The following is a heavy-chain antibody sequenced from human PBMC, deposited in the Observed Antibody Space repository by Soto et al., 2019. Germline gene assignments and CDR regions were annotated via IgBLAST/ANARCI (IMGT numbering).Heavy chain of an antibody. V-gene: IGHV4-59*01. Sequence: SETLSLTCSVPADSFSKYYWTWIRQPPGEGLEWIGYIYFNGNTNYNPSLKGRVTISIDTSKKQFSLNLSSVPAADTAVHYCASVKFGGVVLDHWGQGTLVTVSS. D-gene: IGHD3-16*01. J-gene: IGHJ1*01. CDR3: ASVKFGGVVLDH. CDR2: IYFNGNT. CDR1: ADSFSKYY.